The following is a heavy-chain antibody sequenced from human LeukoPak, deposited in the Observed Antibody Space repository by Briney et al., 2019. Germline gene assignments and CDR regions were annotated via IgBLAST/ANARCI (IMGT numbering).Heavy chain of an antibody. CDR3: ARGDDYGDYGYAFDI. D-gene: IGHD4-17*01. V-gene: IGHV3-21*01. CDR2: ISSSSSYI. Sequence: PGGSLRLSCAASGFTFSSYSMNWVRQAPGKGLEWVSSISSSSSYIYYADSVKGRFTISRDNAKNSLYLQMNSLRAEDTAVYYCARGDDYGDYGYAFDIWGQGTMVTVSS. J-gene: IGHJ3*02. CDR1: GFTFSSYS.